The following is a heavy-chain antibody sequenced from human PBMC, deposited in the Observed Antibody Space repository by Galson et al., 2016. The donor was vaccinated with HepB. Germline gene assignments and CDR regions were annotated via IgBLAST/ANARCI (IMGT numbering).Heavy chain of an antibody. CDR3: AKRHEFCPAVGCSVDY. CDR2: DSMDGRRK. Sequence: SLRLSCAGSGFLFRGYGMHWVRQAPGKGLEWVAADSMDGRRKFYSDSVRGRFTISRDNSNNMLFLQMDSLRPDDTAVYYCAKRHEFCPAVGCSVDYWGQGTLVFVSS. V-gene: IGHV3-30*18. J-gene: IGHJ4*02. D-gene: IGHD3-10*02. CDR1: GFLFRGYG.